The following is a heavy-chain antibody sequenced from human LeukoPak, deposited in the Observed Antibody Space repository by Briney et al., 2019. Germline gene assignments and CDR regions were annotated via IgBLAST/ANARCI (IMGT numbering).Heavy chain of an antibody. J-gene: IGHJ3*02. V-gene: IGHV3-53*01. D-gene: IGHD2-15*01. CDR2: IYSGGST. CDR1: GFTVSSNY. Sequence: GGSLRLSCAASGFTVSSNYMNWVGQAPGKGLEWVSVIYSGGSTYYADSVKGRFTISRDNSKNTLFLQMNSLRAEDTAVYYCARSLGYCSGGSCYAAFDIWGQGTMVTVSS. CDR3: ARSLGYCSGGSCYAAFDI.